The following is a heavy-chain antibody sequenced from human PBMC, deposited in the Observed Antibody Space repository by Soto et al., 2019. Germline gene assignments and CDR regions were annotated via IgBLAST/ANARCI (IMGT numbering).Heavy chain of an antibody. V-gene: IGHV3-23*01. D-gene: IGHD3-3*01. Sequence: EVQLLESGGGLVQPGGSLRLSCAASGFTFSSYAMSWVRQAPGKGLEWVSAISGRGGSTYYADSVKGRFTISRDNSKNTLYLQKKSLRAEDTAVYYCARIKYYDFCSDWCQGTLVIVPS. J-gene: IGHJ4*02. CDR2: ISGRGGST. CDR1: GFTFSSYA. CDR3: ARIKYYDFCSD.